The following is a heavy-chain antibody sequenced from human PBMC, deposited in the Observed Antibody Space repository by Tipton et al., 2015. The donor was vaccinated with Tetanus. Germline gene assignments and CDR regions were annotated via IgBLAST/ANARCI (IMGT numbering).Heavy chain of an antibody. CDR2: IYPADSDI. V-gene: IGHV5-51*01. CDR1: GYNFISYW. CDR3: ARLPKHYSASGST. Sequence: QSGAEVKKPGESLRISCKGSGYNFISYWIAWVRHMPGKGLEWMGVIYPADSDIRSSPSFQGQVTMSADKSISTTYLQWTSLKASDTAIYFCARLPKHYSASGSTWGQGTLVTVSS. D-gene: IGHD3-10*01. J-gene: IGHJ5*02.